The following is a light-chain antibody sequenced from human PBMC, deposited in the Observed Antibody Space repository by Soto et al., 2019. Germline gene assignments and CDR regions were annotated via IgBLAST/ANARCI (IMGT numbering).Light chain of an antibody. V-gene: IGKV3-11*01. J-gene: IGKJ4*01. Sequence: EIVLTQSPATLSLTRGERATLSCRASQTISSYLGWYQQKPGQAPRLLIYDASNRAAGIPARFSGSGSGTDFTLTISSLEPEDFAVYYCQQRSKWPLTFGGGTKVEIK. CDR3: QQRSKWPLT. CDR1: QTISSY. CDR2: DAS.